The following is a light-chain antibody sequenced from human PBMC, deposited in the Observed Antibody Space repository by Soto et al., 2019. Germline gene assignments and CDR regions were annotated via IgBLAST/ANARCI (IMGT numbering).Light chain of an antibody. CDR1: QSVGSY. CDR2: DAT. Sequence: GLTQSPANLSLSPGESAALSCRASQSVGSYLAWLQQVPGQAPRLLIYDATNRANGIPAKFRGSGSGTDFTLTISSLQSEDCAIYYCQQYHTWPITFGGGTKVEIK. CDR3: QQYHTWPIT. J-gene: IGKJ4*01. V-gene: IGKV3-11*01.